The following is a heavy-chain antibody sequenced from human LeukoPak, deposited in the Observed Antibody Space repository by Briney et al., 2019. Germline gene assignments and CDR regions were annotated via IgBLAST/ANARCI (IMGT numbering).Heavy chain of an antibody. D-gene: IGHD5-18*01. CDR2: IDPSDSYT. J-gene: IGHJ4*02. CDR3: ARGGGYNYGTFDY. CDR1: GYSFTNYW. V-gene: IGHV5-10-1*04. Sequence: GESLKISCKGFGYSFTNYWISWVRQMPGKGLEWMGRIDPSDSYTNYSPSFQGQVTISADKSISTAYLQWSSLKASDTAMYYCARGGGYNYGTFDYWGQGTLVTVSS.